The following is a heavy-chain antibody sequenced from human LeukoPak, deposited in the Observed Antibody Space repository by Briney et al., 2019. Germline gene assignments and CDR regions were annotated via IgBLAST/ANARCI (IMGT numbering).Heavy chain of an antibody. V-gene: IGHV1-18*01. CDR1: GYTFTSYG. J-gene: IGHJ6*02. CDR3: ARDGYCSSTSCYVYYYYGMDV. D-gene: IGHD2-2*01. Sequence: GASVKVSCKASGYTFTSYGISWVRQAPGQGLEWMGWISAYNGNTNYAQKLQGRVTMTTDTSTSTAYMELRSLISDDTAVYYCARDGYCSSTSCYVYYYYGMDVWGQGTTVTVSS. CDR2: ISAYNGNT.